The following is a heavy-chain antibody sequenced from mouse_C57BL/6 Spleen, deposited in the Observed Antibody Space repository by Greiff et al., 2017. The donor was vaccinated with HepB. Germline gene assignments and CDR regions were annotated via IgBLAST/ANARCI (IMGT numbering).Heavy chain of an antibody. CDR1: GYTFTSYW. Sequence: QVQLQQPGAELVKPGASVKMSCKASGYTFTSYWITWVKQRPGQGLEWIGDIYPGSGSTNYNEKFKSKATLTVDTSSSTAYMQLSSLTSEDSAVYYCARVMITTVVDPSFDYWGQGTTLTVSS. J-gene: IGHJ2*01. CDR2: IYPGSGST. V-gene: IGHV1-55*01. D-gene: IGHD1-1*01. CDR3: ARVMITTVVDPSFDY.